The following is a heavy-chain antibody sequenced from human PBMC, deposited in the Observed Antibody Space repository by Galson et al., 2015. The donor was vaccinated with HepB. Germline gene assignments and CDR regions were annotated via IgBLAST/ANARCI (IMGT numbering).Heavy chain of an antibody. D-gene: IGHD4-17*01. CDR3: AKDQEGYGDSPV. CDR1: GFTFSFYD. CDR2: ISGTGGST. V-gene: IGHV3-23*01. J-gene: IGHJ4*02. Sequence: SLRLSCAASGFTFSFYDMSWVRQAPGKGVEWVSAISGTGGSTYYADSVKGRFTISRDNSKDTLYLQMNSLRAEDTAVYYCAKDQEGYGDSPVWGQGTLVTVSS.